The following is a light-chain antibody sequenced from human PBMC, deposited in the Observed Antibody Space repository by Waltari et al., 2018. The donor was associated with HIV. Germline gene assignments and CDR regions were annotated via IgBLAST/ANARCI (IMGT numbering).Light chain of an antibody. Sequence: DIQLPQSPSSLSASVGDRVTITCRASQSIASYLNWYQQKPGKAPKLLIYSTSSLKSGVPSRFTGSGSGTDFTLTISSLQPEDFATYYCQQSSSTPRTFGQGTKLEIK. V-gene: IGKV1-39*01. CDR2: STS. J-gene: IGKJ2*01. CDR1: QSIASY. CDR3: QQSSSTPRT.